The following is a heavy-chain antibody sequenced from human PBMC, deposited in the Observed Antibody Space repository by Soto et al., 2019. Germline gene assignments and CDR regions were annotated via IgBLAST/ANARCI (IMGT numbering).Heavy chain of an antibody. J-gene: IGHJ4*02. D-gene: IGHD3-22*01. V-gene: IGHV4-39*07. CDR3: ARGSYYYDSSGYYHY. Sequence: PSETLSLTCTVSGGSISSSIYYWGWIRQPPGKGLEWIGSIYYSGSTYYNPSLKSRVTISVDTSKNQFSLKLSSVTAADTAVYYCARGSYYYDSSGYYHYWGQRTLVTVSS. CDR1: GGSISSSIYY. CDR2: IYYSGST.